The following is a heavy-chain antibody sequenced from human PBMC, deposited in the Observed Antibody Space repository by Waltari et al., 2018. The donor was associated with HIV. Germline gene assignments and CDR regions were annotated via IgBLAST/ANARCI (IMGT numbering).Heavy chain of an antibody. V-gene: IGHV2-5*02. CDR1: GFSLSTSGVG. CDR2: IYLADDN. Sequence: QITLKESGPTLVKPTQTLTLTCTFSGFSLSTSGVGVGWIRQPPGKAPEWLELIYLADDNRFSPSLKSRLTSTKDTSKRQVVRTMTNMKPVDTATYYWFHTTGLYCTTTYCRTFYSGKDVWGQGTTVTVSS. CDR3: FHTTGLYCTTTYCRTFYSGKDV. J-gene: IGHJ6*02. D-gene: IGHD2-8*01.